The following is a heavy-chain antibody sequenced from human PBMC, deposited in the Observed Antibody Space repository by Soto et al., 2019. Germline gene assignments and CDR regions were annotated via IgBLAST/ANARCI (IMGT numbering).Heavy chain of an antibody. CDR2: MNPNSGNT. CDR1: GYTFTSYD. Sequence: ASVKVSCKASGYTFTSYDINWVRQATGQGLEWMGWMNPNSGNTGYAQKFQGRVTMTRNTSISTAYMELSSLRSEDTAVYYCARGGGKIPSRRIAARPSLAPWGKGTLVPVSS. V-gene: IGHV1-8*01. CDR3: ARGGGKIPSRRIAARPSLAP. D-gene: IGHD6-6*01. J-gene: IGHJ5*02.